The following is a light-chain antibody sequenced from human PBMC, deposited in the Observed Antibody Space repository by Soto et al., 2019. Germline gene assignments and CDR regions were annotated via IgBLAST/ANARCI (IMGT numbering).Light chain of an antibody. CDR3: QQYDSYPLT. V-gene: IGKV1-16*02. CDR1: QGISYY. J-gene: IGKJ4*01. CDR2: SAS. Sequence: DIQMTQSPSSLSASVGDRVTITCRASQGISYYLAWFQQKPGKVPKFLIYSASSLQSGVPSKFSGSASGTDFTLTISSLQPEDSATYYCQQYDSYPLTFGGGTKVEIK.